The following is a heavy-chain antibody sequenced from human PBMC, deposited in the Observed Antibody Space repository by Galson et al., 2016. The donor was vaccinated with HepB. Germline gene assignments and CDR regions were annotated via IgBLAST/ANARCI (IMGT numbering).Heavy chain of an antibody. Sequence: QSGAEVKKPGESLKISCKGSGYTFTIYWIAWVRQMPGKGLEWMGIIYPGDSQTIYSPSLQGQVTISVDKSISTAYLQWSSLKASDTAMYYCARRTYGAPFDIWGQGTMVTVSS. CDR1: GYTFTIYW. D-gene: IGHD4/OR15-4a*01. V-gene: IGHV5-51*01. J-gene: IGHJ3*02. CDR2: IYPGDSQT. CDR3: ARRTYGAPFDI.